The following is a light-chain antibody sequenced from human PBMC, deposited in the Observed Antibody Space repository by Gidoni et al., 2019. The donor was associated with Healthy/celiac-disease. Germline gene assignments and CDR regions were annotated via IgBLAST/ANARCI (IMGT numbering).Light chain of an antibody. CDR2: WAS. V-gene: IGKV4-1*01. CDR1: QSVLYRSNNKNY. CDR3: QQYYSTPGS. Sequence: DLVMTQSPDSLAVSLGERATINCKSSQSVLYRSNNKNYLAWYQQKPGQPPKLLIYWASTRESGVPDRFSGSGSGTDFTLTISSLQAEDVAVYYCQQYYSTPGSFGQGTRLEIK. J-gene: IGKJ5*01.